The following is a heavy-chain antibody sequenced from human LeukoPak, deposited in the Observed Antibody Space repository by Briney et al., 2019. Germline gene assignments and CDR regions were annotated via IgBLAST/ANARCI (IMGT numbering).Heavy chain of an antibody. Sequence: PSETLSLTCTVSGGSISSSSYYWGWIRQPPGKGLEWIGYIYYSGSTYYNPSLKSRVTISVDTSKNQFSLKLSSVTAADTAVYYCAGHPGGSTFDYWGQGTLVTVSS. CDR2: IYYSGST. CDR1: GGSISSSSYY. CDR3: AGHPGGSTFDY. V-gene: IGHV4-30-4*08. J-gene: IGHJ4*02. D-gene: IGHD2-2*01.